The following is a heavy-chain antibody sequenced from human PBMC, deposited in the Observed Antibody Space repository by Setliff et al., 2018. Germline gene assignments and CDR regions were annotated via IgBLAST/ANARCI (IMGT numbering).Heavy chain of an antibody. D-gene: IGHD3-9*01. V-gene: IGHV1-18*01. CDR2: ISPYNGQT. J-gene: IGHJ6*02. Sequence: GASVKVSCKASGYTFTYFGLSWVRQAPGQGLEWMGWISPYNGQTTYAQRFQGRITMTTDTSTDTAYMELRNLRSDDTAIYCCAKEPAVSLTEAVRRTYYDYAMDAWGQGTTVTVSS. CDR3: AKEPAVSLTEAVRRTYYDYAMDA. CDR1: GYTFTYFG.